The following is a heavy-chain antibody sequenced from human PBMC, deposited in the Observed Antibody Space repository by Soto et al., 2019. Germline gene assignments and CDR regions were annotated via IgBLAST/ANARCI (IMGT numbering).Heavy chain of an antibody. J-gene: IGHJ6*02. CDR3: AKDGRWLQSSYYYYGMDV. CDR2: ISYDGSNK. D-gene: IGHD5-12*01. V-gene: IGHV3-30*18. CDR1: GFTFSSYG. Sequence: QVQLVESGGGVVQPGRSLRLSCAASGFTFSSYGMHWVRQAPGKGLEWVAVISYDGSNKYYADSVKGRFTMSRDNSKNTLYLQMNSLRAEDTAVYYCAKDGRWLQSSYYYYGMDVWGQGTTVTVSS.